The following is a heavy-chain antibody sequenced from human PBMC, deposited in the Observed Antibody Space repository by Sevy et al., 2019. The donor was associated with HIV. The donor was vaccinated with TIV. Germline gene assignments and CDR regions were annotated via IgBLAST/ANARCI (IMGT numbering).Heavy chain of an antibody. J-gene: IGHJ4*02. CDR3: ARNCYGDYIIDS. Sequence: GGSLRLSCAASGFTFTSYSMNWVRQAPGKGLEWISYIISDSTTIYYVESVKGRFTISRDNANNALYLQMISLRDEDTAVYYCARNCYGDYIIDSWGQGTPVTVSS. CDR1: GFTFTSYS. V-gene: IGHV3-48*02. CDR2: IISDSTTI. D-gene: IGHD4-17*01.